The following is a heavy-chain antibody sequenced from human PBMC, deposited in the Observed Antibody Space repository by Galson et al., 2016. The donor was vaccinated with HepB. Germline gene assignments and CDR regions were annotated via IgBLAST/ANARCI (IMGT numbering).Heavy chain of an antibody. CDR2: VSSDSLSK. CDR1: GFTFGAYT. D-gene: IGHD6-25*01. V-gene: IGHV3-21*03. Sequence: SLRLSCAASGFTFGAYTMNWVRQSPGKGLEWVSTVSSDSLSKYYADSVGGRFTVSRDNVNNALFLQMNSLRADGTGAYYCARDRGYWGMDVWGQGTTVTISS. J-gene: IGHJ6*02. CDR3: ARDRGYWGMDV.